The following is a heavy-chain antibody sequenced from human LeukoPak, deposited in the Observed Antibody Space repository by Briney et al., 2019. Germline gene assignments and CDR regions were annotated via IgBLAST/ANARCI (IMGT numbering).Heavy chain of an antibody. D-gene: IGHD6-19*01. J-gene: IGHJ6*02. V-gene: IGHV1-18*01. CDR2: ISAYNGNT. CDR1: GYTFTSYG. CDR3: ARDRLAVAGYYYYGMDV. Sequence: ASVTLSCKASGYTFTSYGISWVRQAPGQGLEWMGWISAYNGNTNYAQKLQGRVTMATDTSTSTAYMELRSLRSDDAAVYYCARDRLAVAGYYYYGMDVGGQGTTVTASS.